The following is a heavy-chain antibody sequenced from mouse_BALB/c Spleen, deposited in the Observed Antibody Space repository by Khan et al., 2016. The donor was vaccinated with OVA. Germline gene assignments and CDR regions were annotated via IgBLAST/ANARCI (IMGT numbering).Heavy chain of an antibody. V-gene: IGHV1-20*02. CDR2: INPHFGET. J-gene: IGHJ2*01. Sequence: VQLKESGPELVKPGASVKISCKASGYSFTGYFMHWVMQSHGKSLEWIGRINPHFGETFYNQKFKDKATLTVDESSSTAHMELRSLASEDSAVYFCTRIDGSDFDYWGQGTTLTVSS. CDR3: TRIDGSDFDY. D-gene: IGHD1-1*01. CDR1: GYSFTGYF.